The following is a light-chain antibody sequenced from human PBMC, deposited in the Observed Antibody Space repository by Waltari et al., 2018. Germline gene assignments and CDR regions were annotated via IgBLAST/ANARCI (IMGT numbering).Light chain of an antibody. CDR1: SPNIGAGYD. CDR3: QSYDSSLSGYV. Sequence: QSVLTQPPSVSGAPGQRVTISCPGSSPNIGAGYDVHWYQQLPGTAPKPLLYGNSNRPSGVPDRFSGSKSGTSASLAITGLQAEDEADYYCQSYDSSLSGYVFGTGTKVTVL. J-gene: IGLJ1*01. CDR2: GNS. V-gene: IGLV1-40*01.